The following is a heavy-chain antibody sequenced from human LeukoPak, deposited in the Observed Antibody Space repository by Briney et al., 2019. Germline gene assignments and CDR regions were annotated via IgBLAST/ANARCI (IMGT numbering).Heavy chain of an antibody. D-gene: IGHD3-22*01. CDR1: GFTFSSYA. V-gene: IGHV3-23*01. CDR2: ISGSGDNT. Sequence: RGSLRLSCAASGFTFSSYAMSWVRQAPGKGLEWVSAISGSGDNTYYADSVKGRFTISRDNSKDTLYLQMNSLRAEDTAVYYCAKTRVYDSSGYYFWGQGTMVTVSS. J-gene: IGHJ3*01. CDR3: AKTRVYDSSGYYF.